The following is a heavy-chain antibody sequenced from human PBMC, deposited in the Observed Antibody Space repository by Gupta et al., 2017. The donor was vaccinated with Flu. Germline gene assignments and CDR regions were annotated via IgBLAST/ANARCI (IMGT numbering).Heavy chain of an antibody. CDR3: GRGAGRSWFDP. CDR2: ISPNSGVT. J-gene: IGHJ5*02. V-gene: IGHV1-2*02. Sequence: QVQLLQSGAEVKEPGASVRVSCKASGYTFSNYNIHWARLAPGQGLQWWGWISPNSGVTNYAQKFQDRVTMTTDTSINTVYMDLTRLTSDDTAVYYCGRGAGRSWFDPWGQGTLITVSS. CDR1: GYTFSNYN.